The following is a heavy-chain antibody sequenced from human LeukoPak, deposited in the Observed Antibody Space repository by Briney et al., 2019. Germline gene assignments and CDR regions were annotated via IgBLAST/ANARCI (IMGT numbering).Heavy chain of an antibody. CDR2: INRGGST. J-gene: IGHJ4*02. CDR1: GGSFSGYY. V-gene: IGHV4-34*01. D-gene: IGHD3-10*01. CDR3: ARGYGPGSYYGH. Sequence: SETLSLTCTVYGGSFSGYYWSWIRQPPGKGLEWIGEINRGGSTEYNPSLKSRVTVSVETSKNQFSLKLSSVTAADTAVYYCARGYGPGSYYGHWGQGTLVTVSS.